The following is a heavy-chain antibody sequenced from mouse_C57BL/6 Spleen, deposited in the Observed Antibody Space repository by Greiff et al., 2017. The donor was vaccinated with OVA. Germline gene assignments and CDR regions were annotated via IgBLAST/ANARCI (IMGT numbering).Heavy chain of an antibody. D-gene: IGHD1-1*01. CDR1: GYSITSGYY. V-gene: IGHV3-6*01. CDR2: ISYDGSN. J-gene: IGHJ2*01. CDR3: ASLYYYGSKANY. Sequence: EVQLQESGPGLVKPSQSLSLTCSVTGYSITSGYYWNWIRQFPGNKLEWMGYISYDGSNNYNPSLKNRISITRDTSKNQFFLKLNSVTTEDTATYYCASLYYYGSKANYWGQGTTLTVSS.